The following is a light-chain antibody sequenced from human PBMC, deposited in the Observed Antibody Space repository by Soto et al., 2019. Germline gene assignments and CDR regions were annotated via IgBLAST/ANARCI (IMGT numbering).Light chain of an antibody. V-gene: IGLV2-11*01. CDR3: CSYAGSYIFYV. CDR1: SRDVGGYNY. Sequence: QSVLTQPRSVSGSPGQSVTISCTGTSRDVGGYNYVSWYQQYPGQAPRLMIYDVTERPSGVPDRFSGSKSGNTASLTISGLQAEDEADYYCCSYAGSYIFYVFGTGTKATVL. CDR2: DVT. J-gene: IGLJ1*01.